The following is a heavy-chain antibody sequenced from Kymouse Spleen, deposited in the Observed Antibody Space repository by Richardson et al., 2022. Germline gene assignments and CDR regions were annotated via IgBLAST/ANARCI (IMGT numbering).Heavy chain of an antibody. V-gene: IGHV3-15*01. CDR2: IKSKTDGGTT. CDR1: GFTFSNAW. Sequence: EVQLVESGGGLVKPGGSLRLSCAASGFTFSNAWMSWVRQAPGKGLEWVGRIKSKTDGGTTDYAAPVKGRFTISRDDSKNTLYLQMNSLKTEDTAVYYCTTSYYDFWSGYYTYYYYYYGMDVWGQGTTVTVSS. CDR3: TTSYYDFWSGYYTYYYYYYGMDV. J-gene: IGHJ6*02. D-gene: IGHD3-3*01.